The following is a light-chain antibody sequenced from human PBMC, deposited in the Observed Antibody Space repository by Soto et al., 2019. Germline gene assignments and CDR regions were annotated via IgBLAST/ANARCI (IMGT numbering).Light chain of an antibody. CDR2: KAS. CDR3: QHYNSYSEA. Sequence: IQMTQSPSTLSGSVGVRVTVTCRPSQTISSWLAWYQQKPGKAPKLLIYKASTLKSGVPSRFSGSGSGTEFTLTISSLQPDDFATYYCQHYNSYSEAFGQGTRLEIK. V-gene: IGKV1-5*03. J-gene: IGKJ5*01. CDR1: QTISSW.